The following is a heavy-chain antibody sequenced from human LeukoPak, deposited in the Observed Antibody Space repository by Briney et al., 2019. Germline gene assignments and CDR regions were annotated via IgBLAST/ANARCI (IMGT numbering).Heavy chain of an antibody. CDR3: AKDIAAAGTPGYYYYYMDV. V-gene: IGHV3-33*06. CDR1: GFTFSSYG. Sequence: PGGSLRLSCAASGFTFSSYGMHWVRQAPGKGLEWVAVIWYDGSNKYYADSVKGRFTISRDNSKNTLYLQMNSLRAEDTAVYYCAKDIAAAGTPGYYYYYMDVWGKGTTVTVSS. CDR2: IWYDGSNK. D-gene: IGHD6-13*01. J-gene: IGHJ6*03.